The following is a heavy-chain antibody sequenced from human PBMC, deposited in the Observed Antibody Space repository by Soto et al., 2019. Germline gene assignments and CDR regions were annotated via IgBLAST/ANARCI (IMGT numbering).Heavy chain of an antibody. CDR2: ISAYNGNT. CDR1: GYTFNSYG. V-gene: IGHV1-18*04. CDR3: ARDSEGGGYYYYYYGMDV. J-gene: IGHJ6*02. D-gene: IGHD2-15*01. Sequence: QVQLVQSGAEVKKPGASVKVSCKASGYTFNSYGISWVRQAPGQGLEWMGWISAYNGNTNYVQKLQGRVTMTTEKSTSTAYMELRSLRSDDTAVYYCARDSEGGGYYYYYYGMDVWGQGTTVTVSS.